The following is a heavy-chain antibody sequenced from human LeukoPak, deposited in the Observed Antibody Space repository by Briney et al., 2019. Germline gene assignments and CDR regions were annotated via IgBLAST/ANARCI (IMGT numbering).Heavy chain of an antibody. V-gene: IGHV1-18*01. CDR2: ISAYNGNT. CDR1: GYTFTSYG. Sequence: ASVKVSCKASGYTFTSYGISWVGQAPGQGLEWMGWISAYNGNTNYAQKLQGRVTLTTDTSTTTAYKELRSLRSDHTAVYYCAREERQYGSGQGGDYWGQGTLVTVSS. D-gene: IGHD3-10*01. CDR3: AREERQYGSGQGGDY. J-gene: IGHJ4*02.